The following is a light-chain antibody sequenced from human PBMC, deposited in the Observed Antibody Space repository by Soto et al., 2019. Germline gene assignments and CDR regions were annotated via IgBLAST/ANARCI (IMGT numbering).Light chain of an antibody. J-gene: IGLJ1*01. V-gene: IGLV1-40*01. Sequence: QSALAQPPSVSGAPGQTVIISCSGSSSNLGAPYDVNWFRQLPSTVPRLLIYGNNNRPSGVPDRFSGSKSGTSASLAITGLQAEDEADYYCQSYDSSLSGYVFGTGTKVTVL. CDR3: QSYDSSLSGYV. CDR1: SSNLGAPYD. CDR2: GNN.